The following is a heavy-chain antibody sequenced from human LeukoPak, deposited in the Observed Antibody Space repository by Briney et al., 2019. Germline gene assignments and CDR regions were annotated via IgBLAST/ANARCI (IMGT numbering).Heavy chain of an antibody. CDR3: AKGVYYYDSSGYYYDY. Sequence: GGSLRLSCAASGFTFSSYAMSWVRQAPGKGLEWVPAISGSGGSTYYADSVKGRFTISRDNSKNTLFLQMNSLRAEDTAVYYCAKGVYYYDSSGYYYDYWGQGTLVTVSS. D-gene: IGHD3-22*01. J-gene: IGHJ4*02. CDR2: ISGSGGST. CDR1: GFTFSSYA. V-gene: IGHV3-23*01.